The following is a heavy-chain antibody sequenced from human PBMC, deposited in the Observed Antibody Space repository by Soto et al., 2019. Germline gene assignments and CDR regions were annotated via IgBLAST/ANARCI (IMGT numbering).Heavy chain of an antibody. D-gene: IGHD6-25*01. CDR3: AGGDSYNSGYYFYY. Sequence: SETLSLTCTVSGGSISSSSYYWGRIRERPGKGLEWIGRFYYSGSTNYNPSLKSRVTISVDTSKDQFSLKLSSLTAADTAGYYCAGGDSYNSGYYFYYWGQGTLVTVSS. V-gene: IGHV4-39*07. CDR2: FYYSGST. CDR1: GGSISSSSYY. J-gene: IGHJ4*02.